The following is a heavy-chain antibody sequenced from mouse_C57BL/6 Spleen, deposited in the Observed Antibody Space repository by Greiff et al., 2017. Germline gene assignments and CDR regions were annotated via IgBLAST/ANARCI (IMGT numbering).Heavy chain of an antibody. Sequence: EVQRVESGPGLVKPSQSLSLTCSVTGYSITSGYYWNWIRQFPGNKLEWMGYISYDGSNNYNPSLKNRISITRDTSKNQFFLKLNSVTTEDTATYYCARDDTTVVGGFAYWGQGTLVTVSA. J-gene: IGHJ3*01. D-gene: IGHD1-1*01. CDR3: ARDDTTVVGGFAY. CDR1: GYSITSGYY. V-gene: IGHV3-6*01. CDR2: ISYDGSN.